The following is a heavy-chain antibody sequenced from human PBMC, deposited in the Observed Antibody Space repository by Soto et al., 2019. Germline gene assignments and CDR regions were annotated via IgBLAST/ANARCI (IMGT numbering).Heavy chain of an antibody. CDR1: GGSISSYY. J-gene: IGHJ5*02. V-gene: IGHV4-59*01. CDR2: IYYSGST. D-gene: IGHD6-13*01. CDR3: ARGIAAAGTVFWFDP. Sequence: QVQLQESGPGLVKPSETLSLTCTVSGGSISSYYRSWIRQPPGKGLEWIGYIYYSGSTNYNPSLKSRVTISVDTSKNQFSLKLSSVTAADTAVYYCARGIAAAGTVFWFDPWGQGTLVTVSS.